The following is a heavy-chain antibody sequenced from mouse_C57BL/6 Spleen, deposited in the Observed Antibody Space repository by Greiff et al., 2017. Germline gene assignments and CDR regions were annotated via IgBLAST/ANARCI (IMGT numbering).Heavy chain of an antibody. CDR1: GYTFTSYW. CDR2: IDPSDSYT. D-gene: IGHD2-1*01. Sequence: QVQLQQPGAELVKPGASVKLSCKASGYTFTSYWMQWVKQRPGQGLEWIGEIDPSDSYTNYNQKFKGKATLTVDTSSSTAYMQLSSLTSEDSAVYYCARKKAYGNSYAMDYWGQGTSVTVSS. J-gene: IGHJ4*01. CDR3: ARKKAYGNSYAMDY. V-gene: IGHV1-50*01.